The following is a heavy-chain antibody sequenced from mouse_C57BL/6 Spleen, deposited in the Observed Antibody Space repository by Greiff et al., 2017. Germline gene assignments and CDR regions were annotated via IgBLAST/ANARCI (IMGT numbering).Heavy chain of an antibody. J-gene: IGHJ4*01. CDR2: IDPSDSYT. Sequence: VQLKQPGAELVKPGASVKLSCKASGYTFTSYWMQWVKQRPGQGLEWIGEIDPSDSYTNYNQKFKGKATLTVDTSSSTAYMQLSSLTSEDSAVYYCARTREGYAMDYWGQGTSVTVSS. CDR1: GYTFTSYW. CDR3: ARTREGYAMDY. V-gene: IGHV1-50*01.